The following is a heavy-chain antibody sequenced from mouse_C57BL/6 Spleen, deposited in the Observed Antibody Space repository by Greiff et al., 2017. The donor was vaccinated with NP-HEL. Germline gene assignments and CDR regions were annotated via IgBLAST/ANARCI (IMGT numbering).Heavy chain of an antibody. CDR2: INPNNGGT. D-gene: IGHD1-1*01. Sequence: EVQLQQSGPELVKPGASVKISCKASGYTFTDYYMNWVKQSHGKSLEWIGDINPNNGGTSYNQKFKGKATLTVDKSSSTAYMELRSLTSEDSAVYYCARRSGYGSSYYFDYWGQGTTLTVSS. CDR1: GYTFTDYY. J-gene: IGHJ2*01. V-gene: IGHV1-26*01. CDR3: ARRSGYGSSYYFDY.